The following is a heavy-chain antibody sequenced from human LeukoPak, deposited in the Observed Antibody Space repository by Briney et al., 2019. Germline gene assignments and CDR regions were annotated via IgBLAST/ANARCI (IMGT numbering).Heavy chain of an antibody. CDR2: MSASGDST. CDR3: ARDSFSLGYCSSTSCSNFDY. D-gene: IGHD2-2*01. Sequence: GGSLRLSCAASGFTFSSYAMSWVRQAPGKGLEWVSMMSASGDSTYYADSVKGRFTTSRDNAKNSLYLQMNSLRAEDTAVYYCARDSFSLGYCSSTSCSNFDYWGQGTLVTVSS. CDR1: GFTFSSYA. J-gene: IGHJ4*02. V-gene: IGHV3-23*01.